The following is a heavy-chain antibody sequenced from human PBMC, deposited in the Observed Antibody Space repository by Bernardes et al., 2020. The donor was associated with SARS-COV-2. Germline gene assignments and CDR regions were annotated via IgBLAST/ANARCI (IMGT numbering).Heavy chain of an antibody. CDR1: GGSFSGHY. CDR3: ARVPSLYYFDY. J-gene: IGHJ4*02. CDR2: INHSGSS. V-gene: IGHV4-34*01. Sequence: SETLSLTCAVYGGSFSGHYWSWIRQPPGKGLEWIGEINHSGSSNYNPSLKSRVTISVDTSKNQFSLKLSSVTAADTAIYYCARVPSLYYFDYWGQGTLVTVSS.